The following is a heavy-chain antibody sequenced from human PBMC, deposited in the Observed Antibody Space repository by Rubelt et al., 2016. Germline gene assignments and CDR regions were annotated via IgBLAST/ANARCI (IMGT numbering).Heavy chain of an antibody. CDR2: IIPILGIA. CDR3: ALPEVVPAAMSAFDI. J-gene: IGHJ3*02. D-gene: IGHD2-2*01. Sequence: QVQLVQSGAEVKKPGSSVKVSCKASGGTFSSYAISWVRQAPGQGLEWMGRIIPILGIANYAQKFQGRVTITADKSTSTAYMELSSLRSEDTAVYYWALPEVVPAAMSAFDIWGQGTMVTVSS. V-gene: IGHV1-69*04. CDR1: GGTFSSYA.